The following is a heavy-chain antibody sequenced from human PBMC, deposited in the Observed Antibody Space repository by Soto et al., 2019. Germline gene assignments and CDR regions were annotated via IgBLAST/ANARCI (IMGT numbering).Heavy chain of an antibody. D-gene: IGHD6-25*01. J-gene: IGHJ6*02. CDR2: IYHSGST. CDR1: GGSISSSNW. V-gene: IGHV4-4*02. CDR3: AREMRLLYYYYGMDV. Sequence: SETLSLTCAVSGGSISSSNWWSWVRQPPGKGLEWIGEIYHSGSTNYNPSLKSRVTISVEKSKNQFSLKLSSVTAADTAVYYCAREMRLLYYYYGMDVWGQGTTVTVSS.